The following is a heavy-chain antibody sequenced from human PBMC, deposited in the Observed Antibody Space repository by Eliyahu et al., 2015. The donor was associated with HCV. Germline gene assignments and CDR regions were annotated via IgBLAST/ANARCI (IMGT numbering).Heavy chain of an antibody. V-gene: IGHV3-7*01. Sequence: EVLLVESGGGLVQPGGSLRLSCAASGXTFXAYXMTWVRQAPGKGLXWVANXKQDGSEKYYVDSVKGRFTISRDNAKNSLYLHMISLRAEDTAVYYCARDFDFWSGPGYFDYWGQGTLVTVSS. CDR3: ARDFDFWSGPGYFDY. CDR1: GXTFXAYX. D-gene: IGHD3-3*01. CDR2: XKQDGSEK. J-gene: IGHJ4*02.